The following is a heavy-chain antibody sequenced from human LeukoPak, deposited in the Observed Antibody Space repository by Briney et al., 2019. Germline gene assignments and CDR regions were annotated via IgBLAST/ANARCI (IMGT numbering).Heavy chain of an antibody. CDR1: GYTFTSYG. CDR2: ISAYNGNT. Sequence: ASVKVSCKASGYTFTSYGISWVRQAPGQGLEWMGWISAYNGNTNYAQKLQGRVTMTTDTSTSTAYMELRSLRSDDTAVYSCARDQTYDYVWGSYRYRSPSDYWGQGTLVTVSS. V-gene: IGHV1-18*01. D-gene: IGHD3-16*02. CDR3: ARDQTYDYVWGSYRYRSPSDY. J-gene: IGHJ4*02.